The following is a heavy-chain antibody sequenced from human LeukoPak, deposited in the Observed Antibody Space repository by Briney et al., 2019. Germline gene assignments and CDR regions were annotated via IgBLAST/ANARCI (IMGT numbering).Heavy chain of an antibody. V-gene: IGHV3-21*05. Sequence: PGGSLRLSCAPSGFTFSSYAMSWVRQAPGKGLEWVSYISGSSSYTIYADSVKGRFTISRDNAKNSLYLQMNSLRAEDTAVYYCARVTLYAESALDYWGQGTLVTVSS. J-gene: IGHJ4*02. CDR3: ARVTLYAESALDY. CDR2: ISGSSSYT. CDR1: GFTFSSYA. D-gene: IGHD4-17*01.